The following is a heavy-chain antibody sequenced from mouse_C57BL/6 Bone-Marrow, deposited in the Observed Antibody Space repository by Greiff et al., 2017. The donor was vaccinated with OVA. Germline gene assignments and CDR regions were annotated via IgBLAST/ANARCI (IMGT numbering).Heavy chain of an antibody. CDR3: ARHGEGYYFDY. CDR1: GFTFSDYG. Sequence: EVQLVESGGGLVQPGGSLKLSCAASGFTFSDYGMAWVRQAPRKGPEWVAFISNLAYSIYYADTVTGRFTISRENAKNTLYLEMSSLRSEDTAMYYCARHGEGYYFDYWGQGTTLTVSS. CDR2: ISNLAYSI. V-gene: IGHV5-15*01. J-gene: IGHJ2*01.